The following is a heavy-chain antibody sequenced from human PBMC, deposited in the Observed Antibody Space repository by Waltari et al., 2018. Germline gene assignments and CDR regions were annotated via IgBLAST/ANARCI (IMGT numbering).Heavy chain of an antibody. CDR2: IYTSGST. CDR3: ARAGEWFGEVDAFDI. Sequence: QVQLQESGPGLVKPSETLSLTCTVSGGSISSYYWRWTRQPAGKGLEWIGRIYTSGSTNYNPSLKSRVTISVDTSKNQFSLKLSSVTAADTAVYYCARAGEWFGEVDAFDIWGQGTMVTVSS. D-gene: IGHD3-10*01. V-gene: IGHV4-4*07. CDR1: GGSISSYY. J-gene: IGHJ3*02.